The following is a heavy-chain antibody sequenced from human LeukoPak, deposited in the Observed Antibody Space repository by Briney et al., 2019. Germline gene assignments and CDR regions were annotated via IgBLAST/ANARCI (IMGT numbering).Heavy chain of an antibody. CDR2: ISSSSYI. CDR3: ARDHQAAEYSSSWYDWFDP. V-gene: IGHV3-21*01. J-gene: IGHJ5*02. CDR1: GFTFSSYS. D-gene: IGHD6-13*01. Sequence: GGSLRLSCAASGFTFSSYSMNWVRQAPGKGLEWVSSISSSSYIYYADSVKGRFTISRDNAKNSLYLQMNSLRAEDTAVYYCARDHQAAEYSSSWYDWFDPWGQGTLVTVSS.